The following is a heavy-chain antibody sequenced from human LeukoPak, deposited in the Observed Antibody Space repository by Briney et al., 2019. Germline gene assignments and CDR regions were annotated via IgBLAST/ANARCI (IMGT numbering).Heavy chain of an antibody. CDR3: ARDKIEGPTKLDY. Sequence: PGGSLRLSCAASGFTFSSYWMSWVRQAPGKGLEWVANIKQDESEKYYVDSVKGRFTISRDNAKNSLYLQMNSLRAKDTAVYYCARDKIEGPTKLDYWGQGILVTVSS. V-gene: IGHV3-7*01. CDR2: IKQDESEK. J-gene: IGHJ4*02. D-gene: IGHD1-1*01. CDR1: GFTFSSYW.